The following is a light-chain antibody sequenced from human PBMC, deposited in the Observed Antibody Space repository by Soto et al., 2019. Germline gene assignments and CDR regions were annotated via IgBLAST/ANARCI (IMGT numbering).Light chain of an antibody. Sequence: QSALIQPPSASGSPGQSVTISCTGTRSDVGGYGYVSWYQQYPGKAPKLMIYEVTKRPSGVPDRFSGSKSGNTASLTVSGLQTEDEADYYCSLYAGSNTDVVFGGGTKLTVL. V-gene: IGLV2-8*01. CDR2: EVT. CDR3: SLYAGSNTDVV. J-gene: IGLJ2*01. CDR1: RSDVGGYGY.